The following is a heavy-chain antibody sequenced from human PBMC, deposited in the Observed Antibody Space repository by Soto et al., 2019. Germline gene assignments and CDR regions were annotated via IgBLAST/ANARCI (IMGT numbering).Heavy chain of an antibody. CDR2: INPNSGGT. Sequence: ASVKVSCKASGYTFTGYYMHWVRQAPGQGLEWMGWINPNSGGTNYAQKFQDWVTMTRDTSISTAYIELSRLKSDDTAGYYCAREGTVARHFDYWGQGTLVTVSS. CDR3: AREGTVARHFDY. V-gene: IGHV1-2*04. J-gene: IGHJ4*02. D-gene: IGHD4-17*01. CDR1: GYTFTGYY.